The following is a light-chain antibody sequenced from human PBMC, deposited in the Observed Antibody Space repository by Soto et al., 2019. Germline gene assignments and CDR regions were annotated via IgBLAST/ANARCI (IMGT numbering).Light chain of an antibody. J-gene: IGKJ4*01. Sequence: AIRMTQSPSSFSASTGDRVTITCRASQGISSHLAWYQVKPCKAPRLLIYTASYLESGVPSRFSGSGSGTDFTITIIFLQFDDFAVYYCQQYFSYPLTCGGGTKVEIK. V-gene: IGKV1-8*01. CDR2: TAS. CDR1: QGISSH. CDR3: QQYFSYPLT.